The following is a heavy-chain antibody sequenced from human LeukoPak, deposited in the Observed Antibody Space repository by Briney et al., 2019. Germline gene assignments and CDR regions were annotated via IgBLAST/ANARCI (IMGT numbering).Heavy chain of an antibody. CDR1: GFTFSSYR. J-gene: IGHJ4*02. V-gene: IGHV3-48*02. CDR2: ISRGGTTI. Sequence: GGSLRLSCAASGFTFSSYRMNWVRQAPGRGLEWVSYISRGGTTIYYADSVKGRFTISRDNAKNSLYLQMNSLRDEDTAVYYCARDRGSTTDYSFDYWGQGTLVTVSS. CDR3: ARDRGSTTDYSFDY. D-gene: IGHD4-17*01.